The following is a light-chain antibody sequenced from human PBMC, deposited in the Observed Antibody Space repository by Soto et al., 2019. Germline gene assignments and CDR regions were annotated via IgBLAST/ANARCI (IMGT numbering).Light chain of an antibody. V-gene: IGKV1-5*01. Sequence: DVKMTQSPSTLSGSVGDRVTITCRASQTISSWLAWYQQKPGKVPKLLIYGASTLHSGVPSRFSGSGSGTEFTLTISSLQPDDFATYYCQQYNSYSETFGQGTKVDI. CDR2: GAS. CDR1: QTISSW. J-gene: IGKJ1*01. CDR3: QQYNSYSET.